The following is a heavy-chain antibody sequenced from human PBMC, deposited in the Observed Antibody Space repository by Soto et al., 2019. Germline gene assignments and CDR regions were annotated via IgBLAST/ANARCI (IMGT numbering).Heavy chain of an antibody. J-gene: IGHJ4*02. D-gene: IGHD3-22*01. CDR3: AGSSGYYVGDDY. CDR2: IYYSGST. V-gene: IGHV4-39*01. CDR1: GGSISSSSYY. Sequence: QLQLQESGPGLVKPSETLSLTCTVSGGSISSSSYYWGWIRQPPGKGLEWIGSIYYSGSTYYNPSLKRRVTISVDTSKNQFSLKLSSVTAADTAVYYCAGSSGYYVGDDYWGQGTLVTVSS.